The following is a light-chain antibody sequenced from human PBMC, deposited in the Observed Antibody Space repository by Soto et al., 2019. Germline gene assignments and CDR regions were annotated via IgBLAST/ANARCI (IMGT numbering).Light chain of an antibody. CDR2: DVS. J-gene: IGLJ2*01. V-gene: IGLV2-14*01. CDR1: SSDVGGHNY. Sequence: QSALTQPASVSGSPGQSITISCTGTSSDVGGHNYVSWYQQHPGKAPKLMIYDVSTRPSGLSNRFSGSKSGNTASLTISGLQADDEADYYCSSYTSSNTLVFGGGTKLTVL. CDR3: SSYTSSNTLV.